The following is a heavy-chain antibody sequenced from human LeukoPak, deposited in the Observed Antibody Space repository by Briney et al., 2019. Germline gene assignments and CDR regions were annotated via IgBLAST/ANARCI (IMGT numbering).Heavy chain of an antibody. CDR2: INPNSGGT. D-gene: IGHD4-23*01. CDR1: GYTFTSYG. J-gene: IGHJ4*02. CDR3: ARDLDYGGNDY. Sequence: ASVKVSCKASGYTFTSYGISWVRQAPGQGLEWMGWINPNSGGTNYAQKFQGRVTMTRDTSISTAYMELSRLRSDDTAVYYCARDLDYGGNDYWGQGTLVTVSS. V-gene: IGHV1-2*02.